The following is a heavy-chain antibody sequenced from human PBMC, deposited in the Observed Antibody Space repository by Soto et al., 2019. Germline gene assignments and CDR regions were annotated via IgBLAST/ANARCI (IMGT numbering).Heavy chain of an antibody. D-gene: IGHD2-2*01. CDR1: GGSISSSSYY. J-gene: IGHJ6*03. CDR2: IYYSGST. CDR3: ARQYAGVGYYYYYMDV. Sequence: QLQLQESGPGLVKPSETLSLTCTVSGGSISSSSYYWGWIRQPPGKGLEWIGSIYYSGSTYYSPSLKSRVTISVDTSRNQFSLKLSSVTAADTAVYYCARQYAGVGYYYYYMDVWGKGTTVTVSS. V-gene: IGHV4-39*01.